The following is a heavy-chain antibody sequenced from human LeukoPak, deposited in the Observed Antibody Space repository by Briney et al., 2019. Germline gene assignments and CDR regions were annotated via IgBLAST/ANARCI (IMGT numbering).Heavy chain of an antibody. CDR3: AKDVGKWESLHFFDY. CDR1: GFTLSTNA. J-gene: IGHJ4*02. D-gene: IGHD1-26*01. V-gene: IGHV3-23*01. CDR2: ISGSGAST. Sequence: QFGGSLRLSCLTSGFTLSTNAMSWVRQAPGKGLEWISGISGSGASTYYADSVKGRFTISRDDSRNTLYLQMNSLRGDDTAVYYCAKDVGKWESLHFFDYWGQGTLVTVSS.